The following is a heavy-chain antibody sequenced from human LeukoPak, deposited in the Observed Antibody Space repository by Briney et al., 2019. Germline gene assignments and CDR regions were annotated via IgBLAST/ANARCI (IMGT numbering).Heavy chain of an antibody. Sequence: GGSLRLSCAASGFTLRSYWMHWVRQAPGKGLVWVSRINSDGSSTSYADSVKGRFTISRDNAKNTLYLQMNSLRAEDTAVYYCARDGGPTNFDYWGQGTLVTVSS. V-gene: IGHV3-74*01. CDR1: GFTLRSYW. J-gene: IGHJ4*02. CDR2: INSDGSST. CDR3: ARDGGPTNFDY.